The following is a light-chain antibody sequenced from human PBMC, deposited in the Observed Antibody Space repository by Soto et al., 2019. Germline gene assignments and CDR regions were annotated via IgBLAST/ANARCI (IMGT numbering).Light chain of an antibody. CDR1: QSLSSTY. J-gene: IGKJ4*01. CDR2: GAS. Sequence: EIVLTQSPGTLSLSPGERATLSCRASQSLSSTYLTWYQQKPGQAPRLLIYGASSRATGIPDRFSGSGSGTDFTLTISRLEPEDFGVYYCQQYNDSPLTFGGGTKVEIK. V-gene: IGKV3-20*01. CDR3: QQYNDSPLT.